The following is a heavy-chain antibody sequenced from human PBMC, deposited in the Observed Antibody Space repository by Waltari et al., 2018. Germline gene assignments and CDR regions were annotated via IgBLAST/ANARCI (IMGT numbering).Heavy chain of an antibody. CDR3: ARERNRHCSGPSFSGEFDY. D-gene: IGHD2-15*01. J-gene: IGHJ4*02. V-gene: IGHV3-9*01. CDR2: ISRNSGVI. CDR1: GFPLEDYA. Sequence: EVQLVESGGGLVQPGGSLRLSCEASGFPLEDYAMPWVRQPAGKCLDLVSVISRNSGVIECSDSVKALFTISRDNAQHSLHLQMNSLRPDDTALYYCARERNRHCSGPSFSGEFDYWGQGTLVPVSS.